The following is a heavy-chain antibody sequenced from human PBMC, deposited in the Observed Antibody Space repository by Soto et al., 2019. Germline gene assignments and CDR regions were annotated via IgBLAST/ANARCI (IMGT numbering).Heavy chain of an antibody. J-gene: IGHJ3*02. CDR2: IIPILGIA. Sequence: QVRLVQSGAEVKKPGSSVKVSCKASGGTFSSYTISWVRQAPGQGLEWMGRIIPILGIANYAQKFQGRVTITADKSTSTAYMEVSSLRSEDTAVYYCAREWGLHGDIVVVPAAMDHDAFDIWGQGTMVTVSS. D-gene: IGHD2-2*01. CDR3: AREWGLHGDIVVVPAAMDHDAFDI. V-gene: IGHV1-69*08. CDR1: GGTFSSYT.